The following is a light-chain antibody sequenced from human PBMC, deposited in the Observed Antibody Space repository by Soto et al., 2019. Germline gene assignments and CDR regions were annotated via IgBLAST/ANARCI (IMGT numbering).Light chain of an antibody. CDR1: SSDVGGYNY. Sequence: QSALTQPPSASGSPGQSVTISCTGTSSDVGGYNYVSWYQQHPGKAPTLMIFEVTKRPSGVPDRFSGSKSGNTASLTVSGLQADDDADYYCSSYAGSNSFNVVFGGGTKLTVL. J-gene: IGLJ2*01. CDR2: EVT. CDR3: SSYAGSNSFNVV. V-gene: IGLV2-8*01.